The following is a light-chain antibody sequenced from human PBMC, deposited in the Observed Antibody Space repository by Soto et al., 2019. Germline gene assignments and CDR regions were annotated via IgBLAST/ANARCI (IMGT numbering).Light chain of an antibody. J-gene: IGLJ1*01. Sequence: QSALTQPASLSGSPGQSITISCTGTSSDIGAYDYVSWFQQHPGKAPKLMISEVNNRPSGVSNRFSGSKSGTSASLVISGLQAEDEADYYCQSYENSRTGFYVFGTGTKV. V-gene: IGLV2-14*01. CDR3: QSYENSRTGFYV. CDR1: SSDIGAYDY. CDR2: EVN.